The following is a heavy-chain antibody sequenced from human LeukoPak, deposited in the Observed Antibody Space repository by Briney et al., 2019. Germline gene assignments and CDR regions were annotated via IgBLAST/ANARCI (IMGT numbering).Heavy chain of an antibody. V-gene: IGHV4-39*07. CDR2: IYYSGST. Sequence: SETLSLTCTVSGGSISSSSYYWGWIRQPPGKGLEWIGSIYYSGSTYYNPSLKSRVTISVDTSKNQFSLKLSSVTAADTAVYHCAGTYYYDRSGYYHYSLWGQGTLVTVSS. J-gene: IGHJ4*02. D-gene: IGHD3-22*01. CDR3: AGTYYYDRSGYYHYSL. CDR1: GGSISSSSYY.